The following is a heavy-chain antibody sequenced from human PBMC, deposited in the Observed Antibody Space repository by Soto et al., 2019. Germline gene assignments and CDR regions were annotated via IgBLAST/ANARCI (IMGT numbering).Heavy chain of an antibody. Sequence: LRLSCVASGFTFSTYAMSWVRQAPGKGLEWVSSISSSSSYIYYADSVKGRFTISRDNAKNSLYLQMNSLRAEDTAVYYCARGALSSGWINYYYYGMDVWRQGTTVTVSS. D-gene: IGHD6-19*01. V-gene: IGHV3-21*01. J-gene: IGHJ6*02. CDR3: ARGALSSGWINYYYYGMDV. CDR1: GFTFSTYA. CDR2: ISSSSSYI.